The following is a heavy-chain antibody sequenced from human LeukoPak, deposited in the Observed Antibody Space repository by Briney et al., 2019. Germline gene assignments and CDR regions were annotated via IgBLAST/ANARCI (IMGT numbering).Heavy chain of an antibody. V-gene: IGHV3-30*04. Sequence: GGSLRLSCAASGITFSSYAMHWVRQAPGKGLEWVAVISYDGSNKYYADSVKGRFTISRDNSKNTLYLQMNSLRAEDTAVYYCAKAGAPYYYDSSGYYPKYYFDYWGQGTLVTVSS. CDR3: AKAGAPYYYDSSGYYPKYYFDY. CDR2: ISYDGSNK. D-gene: IGHD3-22*01. J-gene: IGHJ4*02. CDR1: GITFSSYA.